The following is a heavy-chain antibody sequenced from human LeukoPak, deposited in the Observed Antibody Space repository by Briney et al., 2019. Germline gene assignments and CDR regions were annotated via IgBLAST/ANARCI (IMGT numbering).Heavy chain of an antibody. CDR2: ISSSGGTT. D-gene: IGHD6-13*01. J-gene: IGHJ4*02. CDR3: ASWAGVGTSSWYFGPFDY. V-gene: IGHV3-23*01. Sequence: GGSLRISCTASGFTFSRNAMNWVRQAPGEGLEWGSLISSSGGTTYYADSVKGRFTISRDNSRSTLCLQMNSLRAEDTAVYYCASWAGVGTSSWYFGPFDYWGQGTLVTVSS. CDR1: GFTFSRNA.